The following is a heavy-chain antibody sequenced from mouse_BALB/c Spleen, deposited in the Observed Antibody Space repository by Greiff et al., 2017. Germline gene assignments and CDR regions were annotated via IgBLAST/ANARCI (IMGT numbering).Heavy chain of an antibody. J-gene: IGHJ4*01. CDR3: ARYDYDGHYYAMDY. Sequence: QVQLKESGPGLVAPSQSLSITCTVSGFSLTSYGVHWVRQPPGKGLEWLGVIWAGGSTNYNSALMSRLSISKDNSKSQVFLKMNSLQTDDTAMYYCARYDYDGHYYAMDYWGQGTSVTVSS. CDR1: GFSLTSYG. V-gene: IGHV2-9*02. CDR2: IWAGGST. D-gene: IGHD2-4*01.